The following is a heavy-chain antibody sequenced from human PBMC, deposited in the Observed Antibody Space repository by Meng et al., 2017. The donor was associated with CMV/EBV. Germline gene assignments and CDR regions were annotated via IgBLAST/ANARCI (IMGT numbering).Heavy chain of an antibody. J-gene: IGHJ4*02. V-gene: IGHV6-1*01. Sequence: LSGDIVSSNSVAWNWIRQSPSRGLEWLGRTYYRSKWFYDYAVSVKSRITIKPDTSKNQFSLQLNSVTPEDTAVYYCAMLSVGATFDYWGQGALVTVSS. D-gene: IGHD1-26*01. CDR1: GDIVSSNSVA. CDR3: AMLSVGATFDY. CDR2: TYYRSKWFY.